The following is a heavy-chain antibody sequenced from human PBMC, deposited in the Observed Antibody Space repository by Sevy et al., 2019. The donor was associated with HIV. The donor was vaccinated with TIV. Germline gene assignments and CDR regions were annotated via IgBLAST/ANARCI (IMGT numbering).Heavy chain of an antibody. Sequence: ASVKVSCKASGYTFTGYYMHWVRQAPGQGLEWMGWINPNSGGTNYAQKFQGRVTMTRDTSISTAYMELSRRSSHDTAVYYCYRDFHSLRFLKLHYTRGGMDVWGQGPTVTVS. CDR2: INPNSGGT. CDR3: YRDFHSLRFLKLHYTRGGMDV. D-gene: IGHD3-3*01. V-gene: IGHV1-2*02. CDR1: GYTFTGYY. J-gene: IGHJ6*02.